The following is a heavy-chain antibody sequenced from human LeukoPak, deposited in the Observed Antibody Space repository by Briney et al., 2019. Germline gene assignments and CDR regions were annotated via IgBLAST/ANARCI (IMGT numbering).Heavy chain of an antibody. CDR3: ARELGGTKTGGFDI. D-gene: IGHD1-14*01. Sequence: PGGSLRLSCAAPGFTFSNHDMHWGRQAPGKGLEFVSSIGAEGSVAFYANSVKGRFTIFRENSKSNMHIHMGSLRRGDLAVYYCARELGGTKTGGFDIWGQGTVVTVSS. CDR2: IGAEGSVA. J-gene: IGHJ3*02. V-gene: IGHV3-64*01. CDR1: GFTFSNHD.